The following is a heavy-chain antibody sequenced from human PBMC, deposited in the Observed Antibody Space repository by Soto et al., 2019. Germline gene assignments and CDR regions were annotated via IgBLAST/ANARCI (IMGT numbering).Heavy chain of an antibody. J-gene: IGHJ4*02. CDR3: AREVRVSCWYSFFDY. Sequence: QVQLVESGGGVVQPGRSLRLSCAASGFTFSSYGMHWVRQAPGKGLEWVAVIWYDGSNKYYADSVKGRFTISRDNSKNTLYLQMNSLRSEDTSVYYCAREVRVSCWYSFFDYWGQGTLVTVSS. D-gene: IGHD6-19*01. CDR2: IWYDGSNK. V-gene: IGHV3-33*01. CDR1: GFTFSSYG.